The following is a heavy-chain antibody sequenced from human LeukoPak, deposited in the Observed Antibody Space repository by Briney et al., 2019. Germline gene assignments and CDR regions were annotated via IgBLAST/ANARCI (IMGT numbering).Heavy chain of an antibody. D-gene: IGHD2-15*01. CDR2: IYSSGST. CDR3: ATHPPKLCTGGSCSDY. CDR1: GDSISSGGYY. V-gene: IGHV4-31*03. J-gene: IGHJ4*02. Sequence: SETLSLTCTVSGDSISSGGYYWNWIRQHPGKGLEWIGYIYSSGSTHYNPSLRSRVTISVDMSKNQFSLKLSSVTAADTAVYYCATHPPKLCTGGSCSDYWGQGTLVTVSS.